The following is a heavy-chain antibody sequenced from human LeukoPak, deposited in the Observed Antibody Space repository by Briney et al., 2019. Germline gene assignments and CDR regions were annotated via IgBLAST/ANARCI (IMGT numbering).Heavy chain of an antibody. CDR1: GFTFSSYA. D-gene: IGHD3-22*01. CDR3: ARDRIVGPLDY. CDR2: ISYDGSNK. Sequence: GGSLRLSCAASGFTFSSYAMHWVRQAPGKGLEWVAVISYDGSNKYYADSVKGRFTISRDNSKNTLYLQMNSLRAEDTAVYYCARDRIVGPLDYWGQGTLVTVSS. V-gene: IGHV3-30*04. J-gene: IGHJ4*02.